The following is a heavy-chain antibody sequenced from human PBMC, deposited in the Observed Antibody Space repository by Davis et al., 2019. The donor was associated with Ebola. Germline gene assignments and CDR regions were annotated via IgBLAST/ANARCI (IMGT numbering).Heavy chain of an antibody. J-gene: IGHJ4*02. D-gene: IGHD4-17*01. CDR1: GFTFRIYW. Sequence: GGSLRLSCGASGFTFRIYWMTWVRQAPGKGLEWVANIKPDGSEQNYVDSVRGRFTISRDNARSSVYLQMNSLRGEDTAVYYCARVGTTVTTLDYWGQGTLVTVSS. CDR3: ARVGTTVTTLDY. CDR2: IKPDGSEQ. V-gene: IGHV3-7*03.